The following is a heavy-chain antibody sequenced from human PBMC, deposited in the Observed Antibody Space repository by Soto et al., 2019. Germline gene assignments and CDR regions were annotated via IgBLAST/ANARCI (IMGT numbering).Heavy chain of an antibody. CDR1: GFTFSSYW. V-gene: IGHV3-7*01. CDR3: ARVITYYYDSSGSGDAFDI. CDR2: IKQDGSEK. J-gene: IGHJ3*02. D-gene: IGHD3-22*01. Sequence: ESGGGLVQPGGSLRLSCAASGFTFSSYWMSWVRQAPGKGLEWVANIKQDGSEKYYVDSVKGRFTISRDNAKNSLYLQMNSLRAEDTAVYYCARVITYYYDSSGSGDAFDIWGQGTMVTVSS.